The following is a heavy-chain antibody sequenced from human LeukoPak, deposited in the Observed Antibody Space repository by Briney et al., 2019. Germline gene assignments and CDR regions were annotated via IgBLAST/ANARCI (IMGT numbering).Heavy chain of an antibody. V-gene: IGHV1-2*06. CDR3: AAMTTVTYDNYYYYYMDV. D-gene: IGHD4-17*01. CDR1: GYTFTGYY. J-gene: IGHJ6*03. CDR2: INPNSGGT. Sequence: ASVKVSCKASGYTFTGYYMHWVRQAPGQGLEWMGRINPNSGGTNYAQKFQGRVIMTRDTSISTAYMELSRLRSDDTAVYYCAAMTTVTYDNYYYYYMDVWGKGTTVTVSS.